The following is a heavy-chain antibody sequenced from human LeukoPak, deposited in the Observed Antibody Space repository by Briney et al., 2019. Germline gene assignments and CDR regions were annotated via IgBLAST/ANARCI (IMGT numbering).Heavy chain of an antibody. Sequence: GGSLRPSCAASGFTFSSYGLHWVRQAPGKGLEWVAVIWYDGSNKYYADSVKGRFTISRDNSKNTLYLQMNSLRAEDTAVYYCAREWSYYDSSGYYTGYYFDYWGQGTLVTVSS. J-gene: IGHJ4*02. CDR2: IWYDGSNK. D-gene: IGHD3-22*01. V-gene: IGHV3-33*01. CDR3: AREWSYYDSSGYYTGYYFDY. CDR1: GFTFSSYG.